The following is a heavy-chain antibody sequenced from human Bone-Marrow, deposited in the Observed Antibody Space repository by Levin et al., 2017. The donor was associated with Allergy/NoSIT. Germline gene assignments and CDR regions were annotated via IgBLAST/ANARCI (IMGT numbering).Heavy chain of an antibody. V-gene: IGHV3-23*01. CDR2: ISGSGGST. Sequence: GESLKISCAASGFTFSSYAMSWVRQAPGKGLEWVSAISGSGGSTYYADSVKGRFTISRDNSKNTLYLQMNSLRAEDTAVYYCAKDLRLRDIRIGPWGQGTLVTVSS. J-gene: IGHJ5*02. CDR1: GFTFSSYA. CDR3: AKDLRLRDIRIGP. D-gene: IGHD1-14*01.